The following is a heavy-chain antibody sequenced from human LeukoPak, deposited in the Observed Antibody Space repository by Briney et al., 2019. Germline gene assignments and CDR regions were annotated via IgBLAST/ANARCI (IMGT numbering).Heavy chain of an antibody. J-gene: IGHJ4*01. V-gene: IGHV3-23*01. CDR2: ISGSGGST. CDR1: GFTFSSYA. D-gene: IGHD6-19*01. Sequence: GGSLRLSCAASGFTFSSYAMSWVRQAPGKGLEWVSAISGSGGSTYYADSVKGRFTISRDNSKNTLYLQMNSLRAEDTAVYYCAKMRGYSSGWEHFDYWGHGTLVTVSS. CDR3: AKMRGYSSGWEHFDY.